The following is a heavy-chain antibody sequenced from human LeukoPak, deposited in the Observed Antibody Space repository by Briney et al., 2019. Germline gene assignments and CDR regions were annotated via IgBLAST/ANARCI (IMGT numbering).Heavy chain of an antibody. J-gene: IGHJ4*02. CDR3: ARGHTAVTRHFDF. D-gene: IGHD4-17*01. V-gene: IGHV3-30*02. CDR2: IRYDGSNK. Sequence: PGGSLRLSCAASGFTFDDYDMHWVRQAPGKGLEWVAFIRYDGSNKYYADSVKGRFTISRDNSRNTLYMQMNSLRAEDTAVYYCARGHTAVTRHFDFWGQGTLVTVSS. CDR1: GFTFDDYD.